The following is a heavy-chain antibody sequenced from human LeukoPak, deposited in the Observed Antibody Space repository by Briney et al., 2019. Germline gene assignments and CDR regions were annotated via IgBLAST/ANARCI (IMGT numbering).Heavy chain of an antibody. Sequence: SETLSLTCTVSGGSISSYYWSWIRQPPGKGLEWIGYIYYSGSTNYNPSLKSRVTISVDTSKNQFSLKLSSVTAADTAVYYCARDAPDLHSSSFDYWGQGTLVTVSS. CDR2: IYYSGST. D-gene: IGHD6-13*01. CDR3: ARDAPDLHSSSFDY. J-gene: IGHJ4*02. V-gene: IGHV4-59*01. CDR1: GGSISSYY.